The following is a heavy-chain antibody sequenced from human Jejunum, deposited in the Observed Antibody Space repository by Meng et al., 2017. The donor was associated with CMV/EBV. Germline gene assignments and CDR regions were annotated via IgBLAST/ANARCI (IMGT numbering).Heavy chain of an antibody. V-gene: IGHV1-3*01. Sequence: QVQLVQSGAEVKKPGASVRVSCKASGYTFTSYAIHWVRQAPGQRLEWMGWINGGNGKTKYSQKFQGRVTMTTDTSTSTAYMELRSLRSDDTAVYYCARVEVGITSGDYWGQGTLVTVSS. CDR2: INGGNGKT. J-gene: IGHJ4*02. D-gene: IGHD1-26*01. CDR1: GYTFTSYA. CDR3: ARVEVGITSGDY.